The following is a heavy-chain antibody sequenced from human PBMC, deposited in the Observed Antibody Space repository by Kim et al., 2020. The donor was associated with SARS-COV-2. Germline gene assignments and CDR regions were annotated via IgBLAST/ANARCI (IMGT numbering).Heavy chain of an antibody. D-gene: IGHD6-19*01. Sequence: SETLSLTCAVYGGSFSGYYWSWIRQPPGKGLEWIGEINHSGSTNYNPSLKSRVTISVDTSKNQFSLKLSSVTAADTAVYCCARDSIAVAGYWYFDLWGRGTLVTVSS. CDR1: GGSFSGYY. CDR3: ARDSIAVAGYWYFDL. J-gene: IGHJ2*01. CDR2: INHSGST. V-gene: IGHV4-34*01.